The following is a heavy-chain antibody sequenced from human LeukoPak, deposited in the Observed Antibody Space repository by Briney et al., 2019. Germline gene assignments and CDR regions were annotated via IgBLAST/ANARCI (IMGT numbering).Heavy chain of an antibody. CDR3: ASVYYYDSSGPVRAFDI. CDR2: ISSSSSTI. V-gene: IGHV3-48*01. CDR1: GFTFSSYS. Sequence: PGGSLRLSCAASGFTFSSYSMNWVRQAPGKGLEWVSYISSSSSTIYYADSVKGRFTISRDNAKNSLYLQMNSLRAEDTAVYYCASVYYYDSSGPVRAFDIWGQGTMVTVSS. D-gene: IGHD3-22*01. J-gene: IGHJ3*02.